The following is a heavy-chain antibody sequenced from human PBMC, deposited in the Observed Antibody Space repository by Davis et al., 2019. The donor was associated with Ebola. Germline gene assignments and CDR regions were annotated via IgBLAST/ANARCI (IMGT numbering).Heavy chain of an antibody. Sequence: GESLKISCAASGFTVSSNYMSWVRQAPGKGLEWVSTISKSGRDTNYADSVKGRCMISRDNSKNTLNVQIFSPRVEDTAVYFCARSSGSGYGTDYFDLWGRGARVTVSS. CDR1: GFTVSSNY. CDR3: ARSSGSGYGTDYFDL. J-gene: IGHJ2*01. CDR2: SKSGRDT. V-gene: IGHV3-53*01. D-gene: IGHD2-8*02.